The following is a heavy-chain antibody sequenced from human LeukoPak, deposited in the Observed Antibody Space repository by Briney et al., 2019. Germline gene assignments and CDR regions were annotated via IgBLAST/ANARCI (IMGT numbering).Heavy chain of an antibody. CDR2: INTGNGNT. J-gene: IGHJ5*02. Sequence: ASVKVSCKASGYTFTSYTMHWVRQAPGQRVEWMGWINTGNGNTKYSQEFQGRVTITRDTSASTAYRELSSQRSEDMAVYYCARGAKFRSYGSGTYYTSLPFDPWGQGTLVTVSS. CDR3: ARGAKFRSYGSGTYYTSLPFDP. CDR1: GYTFTSYT. V-gene: IGHV1-3*03. D-gene: IGHD3-10*01.